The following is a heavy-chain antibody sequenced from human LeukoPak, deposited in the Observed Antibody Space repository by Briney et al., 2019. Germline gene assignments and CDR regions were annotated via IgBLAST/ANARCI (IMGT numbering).Heavy chain of an antibody. V-gene: IGHV3-33*06. Sequence: GGSLRLSCAASGFTFRSYGMHWVRQAPGKGLEWVAVIYYDGSNEFYGDSVKGRFTISRDNSQNTLYLQMNSLRAEDTAVYYCAKDSCSGGICYSSGNDAFDFWGQGTMVTVSS. CDR1: GFTFRSYG. J-gene: IGHJ3*01. D-gene: IGHD2-15*01. CDR3: AKDSCSGGICYSSGNDAFDF. CDR2: IYYDGSNE.